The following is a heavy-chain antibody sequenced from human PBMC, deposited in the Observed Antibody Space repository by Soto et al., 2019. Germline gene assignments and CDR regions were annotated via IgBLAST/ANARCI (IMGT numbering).Heavy chain of an antibody. J-gene: IGHJ3*02. CDR1: GFTFISNP. CDR2: ITASGDTT. D-gene: IGHD2-2*01. V-gene: IGHV3-23*01. Sequence: EVQLLESGGGLVRPGGSLRLSCAASGFTFISNPMSGFRQVPGKGLEWDSAITASGDTTYYADSVKGRFTISRDNSKSTMYLQMNSLRAEDTAVYYCAKVRPLRDCTRTSCLGAFDIWGQGTMVTVSS. CDR3: AKVRPLRDCTRTSCLGAFDI.